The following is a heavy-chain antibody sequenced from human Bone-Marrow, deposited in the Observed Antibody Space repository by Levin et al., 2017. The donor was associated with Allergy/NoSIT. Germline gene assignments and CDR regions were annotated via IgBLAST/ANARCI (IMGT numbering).Heavy chain of an antibody. J-gene: IGHJ4*02. D-gene: IGHD3-10*01. CDR1: GFTFRNYA. CDR2: LSDSGETA. Sequence: LSLTCAASGFTFRNYAMSWVRQAPGKGLEWVATLSDSGETAYYADSVKGRFTISRDNSKITLYVQMSSLRTEDTALYYCAKSTMVRGGTYFFDFWGQGTLVTVSS. CDR3: AKSTMVRGGTYFFDF. V-gene: IGHV3-23*01.